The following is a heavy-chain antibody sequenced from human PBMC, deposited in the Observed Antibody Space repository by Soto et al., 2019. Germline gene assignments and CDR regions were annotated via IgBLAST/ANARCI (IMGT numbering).Heavy chain of an antibody. CDR2: IKQDGSGK. CDR1: GFTFSSYW. V-gene: IGHV3-7*03. D-gene: IGHD6-6*01. CDR3: ARDSGIAARHEYFQH. J-gene: IGHJ1*01. Sequence: GGSLRLSCAASGFTFSSYWMSWVRQAPGKGLEWVANIKQDGSGKYYVDSVKGRFTISRDNAKNSLYLQMNSLRAEDTAVYYCARDSGIAARHEYFQHWGQGTMVTVSS.